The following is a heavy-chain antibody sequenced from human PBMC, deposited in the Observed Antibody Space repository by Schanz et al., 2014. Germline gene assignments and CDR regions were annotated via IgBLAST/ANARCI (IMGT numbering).Heavy chain of an antibody. D-gene: IGHD3-10*01. CDR2: IGVDGTTT. CDR1: GFAFSSYG. J-gene: IGHJ4*02. CDR3: ARIGGSVFDY. Sequence: EVQLVESGGGVVQPGRSLRLSCLASGFAFSSYGMNWLRQAPGKGLEWVSVIGVDGTTTYYADSVKGRFTISRDNSKNTLSLQTTSLRAEDTAVYYCARIGGSVFDYWAQGTLVTVSS. V-gene: IGHV3-23*04.